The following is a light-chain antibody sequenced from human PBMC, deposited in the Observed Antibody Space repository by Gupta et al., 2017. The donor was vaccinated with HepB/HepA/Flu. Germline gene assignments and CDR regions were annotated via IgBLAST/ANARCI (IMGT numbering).Light chain of an antibody. J-gene: IGKJ4*01. CDR1: QSVLYPSNNKNY. V-gene: IGKV4-1*01. Sequence: DIVMTQFPDSLAVSLGERATINCKSSQSVLYPSNNKNYLAWYQQKPGQPPKLLIYWASTRESGVPDRFSGSGSGTDFTLTISSLQAEDVAVYYCQQYYSTPLTCGGGTKVEIK. CDR2: WAS. CDR3: QQYYSTPLT.